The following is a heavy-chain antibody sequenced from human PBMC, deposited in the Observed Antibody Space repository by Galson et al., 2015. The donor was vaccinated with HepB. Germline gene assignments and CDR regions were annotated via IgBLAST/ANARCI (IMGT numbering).Heavy chain of an antibody. J-gene: IGHJ4*02. CDR2: IYSGGST. V-gene: IGHV3-66*02. Sequence: SLRLSCAASGFTVSSNYMSWVRQAPGKGLEWVSVIYSGGSTYYADSVKGRFTISRDNSKDTLYLQMNSLRAEDTAVYYCATSYSSGWYSLPYWGQGTLVTVSS. D-gene: IGHD6-19*01. CDR1: GFTVSSNY. CDR3: ATSYSSGWYSLPY.